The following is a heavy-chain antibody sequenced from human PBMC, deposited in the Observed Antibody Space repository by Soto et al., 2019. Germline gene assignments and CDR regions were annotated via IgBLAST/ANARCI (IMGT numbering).Heavy chain of an antibody. D-gene: IGHD5-18*01. CDR1: GFTFSSYG. CDR2: ISYDGSNK. J-gene: IGHJ4*02. V-gene: IGHV3-30*18. CDR3: AKGKDTAMEYFDY. Sequence: GGSLRLSCAASGFTFSSYGMHWVRQAPGKGLEWVAVISYDGSNKYYADSVKGRFTISRDNSKNTLYLQMNSLRAEDTAVYYCAKGKDTAMEYFDYWGQGTLVTVSS.